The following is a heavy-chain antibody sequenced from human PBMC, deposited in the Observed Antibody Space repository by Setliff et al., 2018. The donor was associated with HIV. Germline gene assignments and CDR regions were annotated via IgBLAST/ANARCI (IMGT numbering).Heavy chain of an antibody. CDR1: GFTFRSFA. V-gene: IGHV3-23*01. CDR2: ISGSDGST. CDR3: AKDHSGGWSTSRA. Sequence: PGGSLRLSCAASGFTFRSFAMSWVRQAPGKGLEWVSAISGSDGSTDYADSVKGRFTISRDNSKDTLYLQMNSLRAEDTALYYCAKDHSGGWSTSRAWGQGTLVTVSS. J-gene: IGHJ5*02. D-gene: IGHD6-19*01.